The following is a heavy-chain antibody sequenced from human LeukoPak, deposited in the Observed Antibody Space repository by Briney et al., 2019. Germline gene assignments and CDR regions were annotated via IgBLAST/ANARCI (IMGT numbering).Heavy chain of an antibody. CDR1: GFTFSSYG. V-gene: IGHV3-30*02. D-gene: IGHD3-10*01. J-gene: IGHJ6*03. CDR2: IRYDGSNK. CDR3: AKDHSLWFGVQVHYYYYMDV. Sequence: GGSLRLSCAASGFTFSSYGMHWVRQAPGKGLEWVAFIRYDGSNKYYADSVKGRFTISRDNSKNTLYLQMNSLRAEDTAVYYCAKDHSLWFGVQVHYYYYMDVWGKGTTVTISS.